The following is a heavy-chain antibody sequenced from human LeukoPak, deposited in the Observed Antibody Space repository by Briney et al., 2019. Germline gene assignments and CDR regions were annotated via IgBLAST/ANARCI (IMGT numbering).Heavy chain of an antibody. CDR3: AREFDILTGYPLEEGFDI. J-gene: IGHJ3*02. CDR1: GYTLTDYP. CDR2: INTRTGNP. D-gene: IGHD3-9*01. V-gene: IGHV7-4-1*02. Sequence: ASVKVSCKASGYTLTDYPMNWVRQAPGQGLEWMGWINTRTGNPTYAQGFTGRCVISLDTSDSTAYLQISSLKAEDTAVYYCAREFDILTGYPLEEGFDIWGQGTRVTVSS.